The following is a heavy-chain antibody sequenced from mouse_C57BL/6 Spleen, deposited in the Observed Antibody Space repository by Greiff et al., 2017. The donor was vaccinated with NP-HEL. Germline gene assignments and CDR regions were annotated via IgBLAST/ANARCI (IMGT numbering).Heavy chain of an antibody. Sequence: EVKLQESVAELVRPGASVKLSCTASGFNIKNTYMHWVKQRPEQGLEWIGRIDPANGNTKYAPKFQGKATITADTSSNTAYLQLSSLTSADTAICYCAANCDEGAWFAYWGQGTLVTVSA. CDR1: GFNIKNTY. CDR2: IDPANGNT. D-gene: IGHD4-1*01. V-gene: IGHV14-3*01. J-gene: IGHJ3*01. CDR3: AANCDEGAWFAY.